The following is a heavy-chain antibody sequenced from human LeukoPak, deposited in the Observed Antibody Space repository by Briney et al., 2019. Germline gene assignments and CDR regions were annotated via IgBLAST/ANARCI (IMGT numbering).Heavy chain of an antibody. CDR2: IYTSGST. J-gene: IGHJ4*02. V-gene: IGHV4-4*07. CDR3: ARENTGSYREFDY. CDR1: GGSISSYY. D-gene: IGHD1-26*01. Sequence: SETLSLTCTVSGGSISSYYWSWIRQPAGKGLEWIGRIYTSGSTNYNASLKSRVSMSVDTSKNQFSLKLSSVTAADTAVFYCARENTGSYREFDYWGQGTLVTVSS.